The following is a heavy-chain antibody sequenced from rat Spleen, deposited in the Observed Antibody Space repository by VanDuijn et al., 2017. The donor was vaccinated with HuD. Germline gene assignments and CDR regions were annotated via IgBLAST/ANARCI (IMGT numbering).Heavy chain of an antibody. CDR1: GFSLTSYH. Sequence: QVQLKESGPGLMQPSQTLSLTCVVSGFSLTSYHVHWVRQSPGKGLEWMAVIWSGGNTDYSSALKSRLSISKDTSKSQVFLKMKSLPTDDTGTYYCTRDRYFFEYWGQGVMVTVSS. CDR3: TRDRYFFEY. V-gene: IGHV2-32*01. J-gene: IGHJ2*01. CDR2: IWSGGNT.